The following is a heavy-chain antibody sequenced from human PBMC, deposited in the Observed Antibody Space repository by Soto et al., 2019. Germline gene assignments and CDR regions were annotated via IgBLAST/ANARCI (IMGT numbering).Heavy chain of an antibody. CDR1: GYTLTELS. J-gene: IGHJ3*02. Sequence: GASVKVSCKVSGYTLTELSMHWVRRAPGKGLEWMGGFDPGNGNTKYSQKFQGRVTITRDTSASTAYMELSSLRSEDTAVYYCASGVYAKLWAFDIWGQGTMVTVSS. CDR3: ASGVYAKLWAFDI. V-gene: IGHV1-24*01. CDR2: FDPGNGNT. D-gene: IGHD2-8*01.